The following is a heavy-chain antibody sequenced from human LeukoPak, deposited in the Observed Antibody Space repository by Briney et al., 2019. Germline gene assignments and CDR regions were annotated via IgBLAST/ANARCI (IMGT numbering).Heavy chain of an antibody. V-gene: IGHV4-4*07. D-gene: IGHD5-18*01. CDR2: IYTSGST. Sequence: PSETLSLTCTVSGGSISSYYWSWLRQPAGKGLEWIWRIYTSGSTNYNPSLKSRVTMSVDTSKNQFSLKLSSVTAADTAVYYCARDPNTAMVSNWFDPWGQGTLVTVSS. J-gene: IGHJ5*02. CDR3: ARDPNTAMVSNWFDP. CDR1: GGSISSYY.